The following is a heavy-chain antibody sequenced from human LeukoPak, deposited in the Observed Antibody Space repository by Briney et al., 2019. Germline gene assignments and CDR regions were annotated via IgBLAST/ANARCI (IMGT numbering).Heavy chain of an antibody. CDR2: ISSSSSYI. CDR1: GFTFSSYS. V-gene: IGHV3-21*01. D-gene: IGHD3-22*01. CDR3: ARGPFSSSGYYYEPPDY. J-gene: IGHJ4*02. Sequence: GGSLRLSCAASGFTFSSYSMNWVRQAPGKGLEWVSSISSSSSYIYYADSVKGRFTISRDNAKNSLYLQMNSLRAEDTAVYYCARGPFSSSGYYYEPPDYWGQGTLVTVSS.